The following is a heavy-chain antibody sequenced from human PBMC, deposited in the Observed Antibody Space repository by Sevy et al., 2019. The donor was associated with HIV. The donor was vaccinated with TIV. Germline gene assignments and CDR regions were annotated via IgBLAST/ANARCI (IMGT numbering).Heavy chain of an antibody. CDR1: GVSFSDYY. V-gene: IGHV4-34*01. CDR2: VSQSGSA. D-gene: IGHD2-15*01. J-gene: IGHJ4*02. CDR3: ARGPLFSPEYCSGGTCPTIDY. Sequence: SETLSLTCAVSGVSFSDYYWAWIRQPPGKGLEWIGEVSQSGSANYNPSLRSRVIVSLDTSNNHFSLKLTSVTAADTAVYYCARGPLFSPEYCSGGTCPTIDYWSQGTLVTVSS.